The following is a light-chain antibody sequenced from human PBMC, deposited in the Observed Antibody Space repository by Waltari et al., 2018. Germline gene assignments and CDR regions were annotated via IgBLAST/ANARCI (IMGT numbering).Light chain of an antibody. CDR2: VNSGGSN. J-gene: IGLJ3*02. CDR1: SGYSSNV. CDR3: QTGGHGTWV. V-gene: IGLV4-69*01. Sequence: QLVLTQSPSASASLGASVKLTCTLSSGYSSNVIAWHQQQPEKGPRYLMTVNSGGSNSKGGGMPARFSGSGSGAERYLTISSLQSEDEADYYCQTGGHGTWVFGGGTKLTVL.